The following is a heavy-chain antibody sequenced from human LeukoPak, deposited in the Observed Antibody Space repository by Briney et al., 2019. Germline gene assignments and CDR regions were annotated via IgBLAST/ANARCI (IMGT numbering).Heavy chain of an antibody. CDR2: IYAGDSDT. J-gene: IGHJ4*02. D-gene: IGHD6-19*01. V-gene: IGHV5-51*01. CDR1: GYIFPNYW. Sequence: GESLKISCKGSGYIFPNYWIGWVRQMPGKGLEWMGIIYAGDSDTTYSPSFQGQVTISADKSISTVYLQWSNLKASDTAMYSCALLQGGSGWYTGYFDYWGQGTLVTVSS. CDR3: ALLQGGSGWYTGYFDY.